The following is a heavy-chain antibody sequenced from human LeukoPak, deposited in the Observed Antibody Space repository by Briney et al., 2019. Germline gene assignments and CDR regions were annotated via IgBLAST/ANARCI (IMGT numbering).Heavy chain of an antibody. CDR2: TRNKANSYTT. CDR3: ASATASGTYAFDH. CDR1: RFTVSDHY. V-gene: IGHV3-72*01. Sequence: GGSLRLSCAASRFTVSDHYMDWVRQAPGKGLEWVGRTRNKANSYTTEYAASVKGRFSISRDDSKNSLYLQMNNQKTEDTAVYYCASATASGTYAFDHWGQGTLVTVSS. D-gene: IGHD1-26*01. J-gene: IGHJ4*02.